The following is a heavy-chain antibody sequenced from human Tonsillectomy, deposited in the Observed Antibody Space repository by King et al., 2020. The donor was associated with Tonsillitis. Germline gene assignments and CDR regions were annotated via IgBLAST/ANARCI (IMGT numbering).Heavy chain of an antibody. Sequence: VQLVESGAEVKKPGESLKISCKGSGFSFTSYWIGWVRQMPGKGLEWMGIIYPGDSDTRYSPSFQGQVTISADKSIRTAYLQWSSLKASDTAMYYCVRPHRDYYDISGYYAYWGQGTQVTVSS. J-gene: IGHJ4*02. V-gene: IGHV5-51*01. CDR2: IYPGDSDT. CDR1: GFSFTSYW. D-gene: IGHD3-22*01. CDR3: VRPHRDYYDISGYYAY.